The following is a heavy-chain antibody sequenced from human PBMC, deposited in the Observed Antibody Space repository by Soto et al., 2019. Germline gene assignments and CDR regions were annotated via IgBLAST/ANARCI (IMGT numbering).Heavy chain of an antibody. J-gene: IGHJ5*02. V-gene: IGHV4-59*01. CDR2: IYYSGST. CDR1: GGSISSSY. CDR3: ARVLFGRGNWFDP. D-gene: IGHD3-3*01. Sequence: SETLSLTCTVSGGSISSSYWSWIRQPPGKGLEWIGYIYYSGSTNYNPSLKSRVTISVDTSKNQFSLKLSSVTAADTAVYYCARVLFGRGNWFDPWGQGTLVTVSS.